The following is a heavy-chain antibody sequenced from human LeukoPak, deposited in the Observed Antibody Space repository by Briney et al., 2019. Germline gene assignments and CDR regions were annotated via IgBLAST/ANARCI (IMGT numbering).Heavy chain of an antibody. CDR3: ASAYLIRDAFDI. D-gene: IGHD3-16*01. J-gene: IGHJ3*02. V-gene: IGHV4-31*03. CDR2: IHYSGST. CDR1: GVAIGSGAYY. Sequence: PSETLSLTCTVSGVAIGSGAYYWSRIRQHPGKGLEWIGYIHYSGSTYYNTSLKTRVTISVDTSKNQFSLKLSSVTAADTAVYYCASAYLIRDAFDIWGQGTMVTASS.